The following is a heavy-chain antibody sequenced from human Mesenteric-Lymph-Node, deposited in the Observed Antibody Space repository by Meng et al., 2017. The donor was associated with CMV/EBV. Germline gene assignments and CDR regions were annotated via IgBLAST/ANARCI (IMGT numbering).Heavy chain of an antibody. CDR2: INPNSGGT. V-gene: IGHV1-2*02. D-gene: IGHD1-1*01. Sequence: ASVKVSCKASGYTFTGYYMHWVRQAPGQGPEWMGWINPNSGGTNYAQKFQDRVTMTRDTSINTAYMELGRLRSGDTAVYYCAVVETYHVFDIWGQGTVVTVSS. CDR1: GYTFTGYY. J-gene: IGHJ3*02. CDR3: AVVETYHVFDI.